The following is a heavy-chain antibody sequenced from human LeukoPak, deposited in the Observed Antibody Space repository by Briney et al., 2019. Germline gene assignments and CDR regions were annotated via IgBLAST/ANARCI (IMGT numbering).Heavy chain of an antibody. D-gene: IGHD3-10*01. Sequence: GGSLRLSCAASGFTFSSYSMNWVRQAPGKGLEWVSYISSSSSTIYYADSVKGRFTISRDNAKNSLYLQMNSLRAEDTAVYYCARDRPNEFGEFGYDMDVWGQGTTVTVSS. V-gene: IGHV3-48*04. CDR1: GFTFSSYS. CDR3: ARDRPNEFGEFGYDMDV. CDR2: ISSSSSTI. J-gene: IGHJ6*02.